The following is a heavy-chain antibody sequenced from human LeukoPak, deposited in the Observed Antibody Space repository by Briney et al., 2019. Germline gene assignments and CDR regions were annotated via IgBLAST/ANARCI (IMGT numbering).Heavy chain of an antibody. CDR2: ISGSGGST. V-gene: IGHV3-23*01. D-gene: IGHD3-22*01. CDR3: ARVSTYYDSSGYPINLFDY. J-gene: IGHJ4*02. Sequence: GGSLRLSCAASGFTFSSYAMNWVRQAPGKGLEWVSVISGSGGSTNYADSVKGRFTISRDNAKNSLYLQMNSLRAEDTAVYYCARVSTYYDSSGYPINLFDYWGQGTLVTVSS. CDR1: GFTFSSYA.